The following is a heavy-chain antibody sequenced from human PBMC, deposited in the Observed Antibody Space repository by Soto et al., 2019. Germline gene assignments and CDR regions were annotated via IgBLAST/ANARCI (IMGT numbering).Heavy chain of an antibody. V-gene: IGHV3-23*01. Sequence: GGSLRLSCAASGFTFSDHAMSWVRQAPGEGLEWVSTISRAGDSAYFAVSVKGRFTISRDNTKNTLHLQMNSLRVGDTAVYFCAKTRGLPSEFDNWGQGSLVTVSS. CDR2: ISRAGDSA. CDR3: AKTRGLPSEFDN. J-gene: IGHJ4*02. CDR1: GFTFSDHA.